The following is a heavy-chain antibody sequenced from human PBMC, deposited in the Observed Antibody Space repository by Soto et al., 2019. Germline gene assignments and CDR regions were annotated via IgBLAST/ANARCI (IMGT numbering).Heavy chain of an antibody. V-gene: IGHV1-69*13. D-gene: IGHD6-13*01. CDR1: GGTFSSYA. CDR3: ARDGYSSSWAPRY. J-gene: IGHJ4*02. Sequence: SVKVSCKASGGTFSSYAISWVRQAPGQGLEWMGGIIPIFGTANYAQKFQGRVTITADESTSTAYMELSSRRSEDTAVYYCARDGYSSSWAPRYWGQGTLVTVYS. CDR2: IIPIFGTA.